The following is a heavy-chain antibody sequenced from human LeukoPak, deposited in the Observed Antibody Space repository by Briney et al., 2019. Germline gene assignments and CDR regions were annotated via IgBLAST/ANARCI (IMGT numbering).Heavy chain of an antibody. CDR2: IWYDGGSK. CDR1: GFTFSTYG. Sequence: YPGRSLRLSCAASGFTFSTYGMHWVRQAPGKGLEWVAVIWYDGGSKYYADSVKGRFTISRDNSKNTLYLQMNSLRAEDTAVYYCARERNGDYTLLYWGQGSLGTVSS. J-gene: IGHJ4*02. CDR3: ARERNGDYTLLY. V-gene: IGHV3-33*01. D-gene: IGHD4-17*01.